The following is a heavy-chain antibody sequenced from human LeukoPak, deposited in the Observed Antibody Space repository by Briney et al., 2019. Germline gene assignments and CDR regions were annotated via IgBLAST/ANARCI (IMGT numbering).Heavy chain of an antibody. CDR2: INHSGST. CDR3: ARAGIWAFDY. V-gene: IGHV4-34*01. D-gene: IGHD6-19*01. CDR1: GGSFSGYY. Sequence: SETLSLTCAVYGGSFSGYYWSWIRQPPGKGLEWIGEINHSGSTNYNPSLKSRVTISVDTSENQFSLKLSSVTAADTAVYYCARAGIWAFDYWGQGTLVTVSS. J-gene: IGHJ4*02.